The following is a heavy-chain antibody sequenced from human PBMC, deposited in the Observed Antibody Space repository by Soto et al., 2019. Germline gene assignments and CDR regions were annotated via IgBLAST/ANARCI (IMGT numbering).Heavy chain of an antibody. CDR2: INHSGST. Sequence: SETLSLTCAVYGGSFSGYYWSWIRQPPGKGLEWIGEINHSGSTNYNPSLKSRVTISVDTSKNQFSLKLSSVTAADTAVYYCARVWGYRATMYYFDYWGQGTLVTVSS. D-gene: IGHD3-10*02. CDR1: GGSFSGYY. CDR3: ARVWGYRATMYYFDY. J-gene: IGHJ4*02. V-gene: IGHV4-34*01.